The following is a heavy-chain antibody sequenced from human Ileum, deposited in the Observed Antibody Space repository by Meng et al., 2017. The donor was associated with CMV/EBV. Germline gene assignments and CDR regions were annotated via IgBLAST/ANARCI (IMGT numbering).Heavy chain of an antibody. CDR1: GFTFSSYW. CDR2: INSDGSST. D-gene: IGHD3-10*01. Sequence: GESLKISCAASGFTFSSYWMHWVRQVPGKGLVWVSRINSDGSSTNYADSVKGRFTISRDDAKNTLDLQMNSLRAEDMAVYFCAKDVAQHGAATYRGAHWGQGTLVTVSS. CDR3: AKDVAQHGAATYRGAH. J-gene: IGHJ4*02. V-gene: IGHV3-74*01.